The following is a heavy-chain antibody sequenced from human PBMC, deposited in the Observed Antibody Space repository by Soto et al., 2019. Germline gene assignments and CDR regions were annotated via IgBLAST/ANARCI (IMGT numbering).Heavy chain of an antibody. J-gene: IGHJ6*02. V-gene: IGHV1-18*01. D-gene: IGHD6-13*01. CDR2: ISAYNGNT. Sequence: QVQLVQSGAEVKKPGASVKVSCKASGYTFTSYGISWVRQAPGQGLEWMGWISAYNGNTNYAQKLQGRVTMTTDTFTSTAYMELRSLRSDDTAVYYCARDSSSWYYYYYGMDVWGQGTTVTVSS. CDR1: GYTFTSYG. CDR3: ARDSSSWYYYYYGMDV.